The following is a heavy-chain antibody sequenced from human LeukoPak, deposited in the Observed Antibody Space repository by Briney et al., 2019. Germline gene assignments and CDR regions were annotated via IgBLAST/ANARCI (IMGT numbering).Heavy chain of an antibody. Sequence: PGGSLRLSCAASGFTFSSYGMHWVRQAPGKGLEWVVVIWYDGSNKYYGDSVKDRFTISRDNSKNTLYLQMNSLRAEDTAVYYCARDREERGYYYGMDVWGQGTTVTVSS. D-gene: IGHD1-1*01. J-gene: IGHJ6*02. CDR1: GFTFSSYG. CDR3: ARDREERGYYYGMDV. V-gene: IGHV3-33*01. CDR2: IWYDGSNK.